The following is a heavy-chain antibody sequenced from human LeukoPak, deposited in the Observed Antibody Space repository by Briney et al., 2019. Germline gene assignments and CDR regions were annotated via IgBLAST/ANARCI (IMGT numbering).Heavy chain of an antibody. J-gene: IGHJ4*02. CDR1: GFTFSSYW. V-gene: IGHV3-7*01. D-gene: IGHD6-13*01. CDR2: IKQDGSEE. Sequence: GGSLRLSCAASGFTFSSYWMSWVRQAPGKGLEWVANIKQDGSEEYYVDSVRGRFSISRDNAKNSLFLQLNSLRAEDTAVYYCARVAAGPPADFDYWGQGTLVTVSS. CDR3: ARVAAGPPADFDY.